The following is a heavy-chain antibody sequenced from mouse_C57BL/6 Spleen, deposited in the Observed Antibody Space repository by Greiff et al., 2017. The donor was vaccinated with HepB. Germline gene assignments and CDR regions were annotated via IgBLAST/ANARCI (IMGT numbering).Heavy chain of an antibody. CDR1: GYTFTDYN. Sequence: EVQLQQSGPELVKPGASVKIPCKASGYTFTDYNMDWVKQSHGKSLEWIGDINPNNGGTIYNQKFKGKATLTVHKSSSTAYMELRSLTSEDTAVYYCARSYYYGETGWFAYWGQGTLVTVSA. V-gene: IGHV1-18*01. CDR2: INPNNGGT. CDR3: ARSYYYGETGWFAY. D-gene: IGHD1-1*01. J-gene: IGHJ3*01.